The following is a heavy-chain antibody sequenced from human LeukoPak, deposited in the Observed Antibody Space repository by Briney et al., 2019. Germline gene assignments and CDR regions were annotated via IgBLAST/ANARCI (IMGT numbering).Heavy chain of an antibody. J-gene: IGHJ4*02. V-gene: IGHV4-59*08. D-gene: IGHD2-15*01. Sequence: SETLSLTCTVSGGSISTFYWSWIRQPPGKGLEWIGYIFYRGDTNYSPSLKSRVSISVDTPKNQFSLKLTSVTAADTAVYYCARSLAATLPEDHWGQGTLVTVSS. CDR1: GGSISTFY. CDR3: ARSLAATLPEDH. CDR2: IFYRGDT.